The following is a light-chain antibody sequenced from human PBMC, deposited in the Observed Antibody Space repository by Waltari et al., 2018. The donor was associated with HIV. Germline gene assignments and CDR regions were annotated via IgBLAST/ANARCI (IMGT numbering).Light chain of an antibody. CDR3: GTWDTTLSAVV. CDR1: HSNIGTNY. V-gene: IGLV1-51*01. J-gene: IGLJ2*01. CDR2: DND. Sequence: QSLLTQPPSVSAAPGQIVTITCSGTHSNIGTNYISWYQHLPATAPKLIIYDNDKRPAGIPDRFSGSRSVTSATLGVSGLQTGDEADYFRGTWDTTLSAVVFGGGTKLTVL.